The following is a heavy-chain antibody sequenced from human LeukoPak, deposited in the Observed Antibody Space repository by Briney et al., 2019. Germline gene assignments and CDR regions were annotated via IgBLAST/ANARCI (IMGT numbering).Heavy chain of an antibody. CDR1: GFTFSSYW. CDR3: ARDTFLGALGHDY. Sequence: GGSLRLSCAASGFTFSSYWMSWVRQAPGKGLEWVANIKQDGSEKYYVDSVKGRFTISRDNAKNSLYLQMNSLRAEDTAVYYCARDTFLGALGHDYWGQGTLVTVSS. CDR2: IKQDGSEK. J-gene: IGHJ4*02. V-gene: IGHV3-7*01. D-gene: IGHD3-16*01.